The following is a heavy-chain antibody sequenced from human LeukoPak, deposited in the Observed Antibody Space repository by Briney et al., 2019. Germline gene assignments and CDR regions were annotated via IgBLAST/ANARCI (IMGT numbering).Heavy chain of an antibody. CDR1: GYTFTSYY. J-gene: IGHJ4*02. Sequence: ASVKVSCRASGYTFTSYYMHWVRQAPGQGLKWMGWISAYNGNTNYAQKFQGRVTMTTDTSTSTAYMELRSLRSDDTAVYYCAREYLSTGYYDSSGYPDYWGQGTLVTVSS. CDR3: AREYLSTGYYDSSGYPDY. CDR2: ISAYNGNT. V-gene: IGHV1-18*04. D-gene: IGHD3-22*01.